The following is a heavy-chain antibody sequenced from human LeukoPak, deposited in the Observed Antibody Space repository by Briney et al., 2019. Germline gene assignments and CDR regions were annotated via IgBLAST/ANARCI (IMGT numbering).Heavy chain of an antibody. CDR1: GASVSSGNYY. D-gene: IGHD3-22*01. CDR3: ARGQWLPVFDF. Sequence: SETLSLTCTVSGASVSSGNYYWAWIRQPAGKGLEWIGRIYTSGSTNYSPSLKSRVTISIDASKNQFSLRLSSVTAADTAVYYCARGQWLPVFDFWGQGTLVTVSS. V-gene: IGHV4-61*10. J-gene: IGHJ4*02. CDR2: IYTSGST.